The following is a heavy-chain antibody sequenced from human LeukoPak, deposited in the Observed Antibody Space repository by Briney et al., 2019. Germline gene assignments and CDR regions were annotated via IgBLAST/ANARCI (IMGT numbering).Heavy chain of an antibody. CDR3: ARDSEWFGEGAFDI. Sequence: ASVKVSCKASGYTFTSYGISWVRQAPGQGLEWMGWISAYNGNTNYAQKLQGRVTMTTDTSTSTAYMELSSLRSEDTAVYYCARDSEWFGEGAFDIWGQGTMVTVSS. D-gene: IGHD3-10*01. V-gene: IGHV1-18*01. J-gene: IGHJ3*02. CDR1: GYTFTSYG. CDR2: ISAYNGNT.